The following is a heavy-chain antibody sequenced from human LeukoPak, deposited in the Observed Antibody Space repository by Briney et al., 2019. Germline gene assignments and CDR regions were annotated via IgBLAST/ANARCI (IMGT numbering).Heavy chain of an antibody. V-gene: IGHV4-61*02. CDR2: IYTSEST. Sequence: SETLSLTYTVSGGSVSSGSYYWSWLRPPGGKGLEWIGRIYTSESTNYTSSLKSRVTMSVDTSNNQFTLKLSSVTAADTAVYYCARTYDSSMDVWGQGTTVTVSS. CDR1: GGSVSSGSYY. D-gene: IGHD3-22*01. J-gene: IGHJ6*02. CDR3: ARTYDSSMDV.